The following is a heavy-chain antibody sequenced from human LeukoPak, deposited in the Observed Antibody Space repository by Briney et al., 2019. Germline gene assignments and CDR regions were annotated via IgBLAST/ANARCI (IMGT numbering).Heavy chain of an antibody. CDR2: ISGSGGST. CDR3: AKGQHSGSGSYLAFDY. V-gene: IGHV3-23*01. CDR1: GFTFSSYD. J-gene: IGHJ4*02. D-gene: IGHD1-26*01. Sequence: PGGSLRLSCAASGFTFSSYDIHWVRQATGKGLEWVSAISGSGGSTYYADSVKGRFTISRDNSKNTLYLQMSSLRAEDTAVYYCAKGQHSGSGSYLAFDYWGQGTLVTVSS.